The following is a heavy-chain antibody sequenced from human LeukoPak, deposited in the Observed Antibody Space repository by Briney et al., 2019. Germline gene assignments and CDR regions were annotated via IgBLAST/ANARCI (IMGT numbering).Heavy chain of an antibody. CDR2: ITDSGDAT. J-gene: IGHJ4*02. Sequence: GGSLRLSCVASGFSFSSYWMHWVRHVPGKGLEWVSGITDSGDATAYADSVKGRFTISRDSSKNTVYLQMKSLRAEDTAVFYCARSDGGGSFAYWGQGTLVTVSS. CDR3: ARSDGGGSFAY. D-gene: IGHD4-23*01. V-gene: IGHV3-23*01. CDR1: GFSFSSYW.